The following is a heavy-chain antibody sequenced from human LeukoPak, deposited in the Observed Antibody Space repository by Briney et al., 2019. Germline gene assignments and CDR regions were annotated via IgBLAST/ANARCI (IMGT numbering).Heavy chain of an antibody. D-gene: IGHD3-9*01. V-gene: IGHV3-48*03. J-gene: IGHJ4*02. Sequence: PGGSLRLSCAASGFTFSSYEMNWVRQAPGKGLEWVSYISSSGSTIYYADSVKGRFTISRDNAKDSLYLQMNSLRAEDTAVYYCARGEYYDILTGLPGGVYGGPYWGQGTLVTVSS. CDR2: ISSSGSTI. CDR3: ARGEYYDILTGLPGGVYGGPY. CDR1: GFTFSSYE.